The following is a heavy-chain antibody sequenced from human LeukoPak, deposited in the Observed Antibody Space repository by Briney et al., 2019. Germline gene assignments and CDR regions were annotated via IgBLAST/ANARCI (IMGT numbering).Heavy chain of an antibody. J-gene: IGHJ4*02. CDR2: INAGNGNT. Sequence: ASVKVSCTASGYTFTSYYIHWVRQAPGQRLEWMGWINAGNGNTKYSQKFQGRVTITRDTSASTAYMELSSLRSEDTAVYYCARDWSGYYINYFDYWGQGTLVTVSS. V-gene: IGHV1-3*01. CDR3: ARDWSGYYINYFDY. CDR1: GYTFTSYY. D-gene: IGHD3-3*01.